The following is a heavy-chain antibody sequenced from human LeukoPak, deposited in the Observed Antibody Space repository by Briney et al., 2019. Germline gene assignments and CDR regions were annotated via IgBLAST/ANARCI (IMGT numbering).Heavy chain of an antibody. J-gene: IGHJ6*02. CDR3: ARRDGSSGGYYYGMDV. Sequence: GESLKISCKGSGYSFTSYWIGWVRQMPGKGLEWMGIIYPGDSDTRYSPSFQGQVTISADKSINTAYLQWSSLKASDTAMYYCARRDGSSGGYYYGMDVWGQRTTVTVSS. D-gene: IGHD2-15*01. V-gene: IGHV5-51*01. CDR1: GYSFTSYW. CDR2: IYPGDSDT.